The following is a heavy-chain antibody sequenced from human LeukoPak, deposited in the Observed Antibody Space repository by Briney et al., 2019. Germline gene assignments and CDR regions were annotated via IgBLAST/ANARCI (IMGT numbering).Heavy chain of an antibody. V-gene: IGHV4/OR15-8*01. J-gene: IGHJ4*02. CDR1: GGSISSSNW. Sequence: SETLSLTCDVSGGSISSSNWWSWVRQSPGKGLEWIGEIYHSGSINYNPSLKSRVTMSVDKSQNQFSLKLTSVTAADTAVYYCARKPDNSGWYFDYWGQGTLVTVSS. CDR2: IYHSGSI. CDR3: ARKPDNSGWYFDY. D-gene: IGHD6-19*01.